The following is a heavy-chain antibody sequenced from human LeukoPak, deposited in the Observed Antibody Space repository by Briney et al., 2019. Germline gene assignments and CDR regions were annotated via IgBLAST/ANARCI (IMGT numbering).Heavy chain of an antibody. Sequence: PGGSLRLSCAASGFTFSTYEMNWVRQAPGKGLEWVSYISGSGSTIYYADSVKGRFTITRDNAKNSLYLQMNSLRAEDTAVYYCARYGSIVAAGTFDYWGQGTLVTVSS. CDR3: ARYGSIVAAGTFDY. D-gene: IGHD6-13*01. J-gene: IGHJ4*02. CDR1: GFTFSTYE. CDR2: ISGSGSTI. V-gene: IGHV3-48*03.